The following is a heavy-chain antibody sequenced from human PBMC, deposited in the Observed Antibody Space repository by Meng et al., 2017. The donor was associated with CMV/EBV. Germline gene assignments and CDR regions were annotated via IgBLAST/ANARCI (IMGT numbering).Heavy chain of an antibody. CDR3: ARDPGRIAARPWY. V-gene: IGHV3-21*01. Sequence: GESLKISCAASGFTFSSYSMNWVRQAPGKGLEWVSSISSSSSYIYYADSVKGRITISRDNAKNSLYLQMNSLRAEDTAVYYCARDPGRIAARPWYWGQGTLVTVSS. J-gene: IGHJ4*02. D-gene: IGHD6-6*01. CDR1: GFTFSSYS. CDR2: ISSSSSYI.